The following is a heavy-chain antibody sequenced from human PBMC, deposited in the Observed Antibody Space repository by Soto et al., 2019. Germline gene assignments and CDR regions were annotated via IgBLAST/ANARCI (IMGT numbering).Heavy chain of an antibody. V-gene: IGHV4-59*01. CDR3: ARDLRDYDILTGYPKGAEFDP. D-gene: IGHD3-9*01. CDR2: IYYSGST. J-gene: IGHJ5*02. Sequence: PSETLSLTCTVSGGSISSYYWSWIRQPPGKGLEWIGYIYYSGSTNYNPSLKSRVTISVDTSKNQFSLKLSSVTAADTAVYYCARDLRDYDILTGYPKGAEFDPWGQGTLVTVSS. CDR1: GGSISSYY.